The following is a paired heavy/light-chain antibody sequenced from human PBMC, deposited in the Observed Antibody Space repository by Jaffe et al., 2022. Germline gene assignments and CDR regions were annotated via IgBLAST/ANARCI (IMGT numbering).Light chain of an antibody. CDR2: DNN. Sequence: QSVLTQPPSVSAAPGQKVTISCSGSSSNIGKNYVSWYQQLPGTAPKLLIYDNNKRPSGIPDRFSGSKSGTSATLGITGLQTGDEADYYCGTWDDSLNAVVFGGGTKLTVL. V-gene: IGLV1-51*01. CDR3: GTWDDSLNAVV. J-gene: IGLJ2*01. CDR1: SSNIGKNY.
Heavy chain of an antibody. CDR2: IYTSGST. CDR3: ARDQHRNGWTFYDY. Sequence: QVQLQESGPGLVQPSETLSLTCTVSGGSISSGSYYWSWIRQPAGKGLEWIGRIYTSGSTNYSPSLKSRVTISVDTSKSQFSLTISSVTAADTAVYYCARDQHRNGWTFYDYWGQGTLVTVSS. CDR1: GGSISSGSYY. D-gene: IGHD6-19*01. V-gene: IGHV4-61*02. J-gene: IGHJ4*02.